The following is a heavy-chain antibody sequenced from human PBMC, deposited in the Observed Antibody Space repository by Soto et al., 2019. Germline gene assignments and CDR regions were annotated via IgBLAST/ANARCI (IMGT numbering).Heavy chain of an antibody. V-gene: IGHV3-23*01. D-gene: IGHD3-10*01. Sequence: EVQLLESGGGLVQPGGSLRLSCAASGFTFSSYAMSWVRQAPGKGLEWVSAISGSGGSTYYADSMKGRFTISRDNSKNTLYLQMNSLRAEDTAVYYCAKDTSVVRGVSSFDYWGQGTLVTVSS. CDR3: AKDTSVVRGVSSFDY. CDR1: GFTFSSYA. J-gene: IGHJ4*02. CDR2: ISGSGGST.